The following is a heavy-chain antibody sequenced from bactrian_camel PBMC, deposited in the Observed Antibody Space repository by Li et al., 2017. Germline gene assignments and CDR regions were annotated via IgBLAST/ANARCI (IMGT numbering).Heavy chain of an antibody. CDR3: AADFRRCGPRLKSALTKPDFGY. CDR1: GDTIGRYC. D-gene: IGHD1*01. Sequence: HVQLVESGGGSVQVGGSLRLSCVASGDTIGRYCMGWFRQIPVKEREGVAGIESDGSTSYADSVKGRFTVSQDSAKNILYLQMHSLKPEDTAMYYCAADFRRCGPRLKSALTKPDFGYWGQGTQVTVS. V-gene: IGHV3S55*01. CDR2: IESDGST. J-gene: IGHJ6*01.